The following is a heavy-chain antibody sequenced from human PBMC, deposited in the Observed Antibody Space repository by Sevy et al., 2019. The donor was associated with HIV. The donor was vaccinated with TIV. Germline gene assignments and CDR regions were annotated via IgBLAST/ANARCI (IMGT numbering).Heavy chain of an antibody. CDR1: GFTFSSYS. D-gene: IGHD5-18*01. CDR3: ARDQKRGYSYGQDEAFDI. J-gene: IGHJ3*02. Sequence: GGYLRLSCAASGFTFSSYSMNWVRQAPGKGLEWVSYISSSSSTIYYAGSVKGRFTKSRDNANKSQYLQKNSLRDEDTAVYYCARDQKRGYSYGQDEAFDIWGQGKMVTVSS. V-gene: IGHV3-48*02. CDR2: ISSSSSTI.